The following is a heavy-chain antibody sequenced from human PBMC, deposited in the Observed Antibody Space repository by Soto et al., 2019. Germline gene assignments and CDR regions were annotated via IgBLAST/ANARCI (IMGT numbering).Heavy chain of an antibody. V-gene: IGHV5-51*01. CDR3: ARLGFNYDFLSGYYNVHHYYRLAV. J-gene: IGHJ6*02. Sequence: LGESLKISCMGSGYKVSTWHNFTSYWIAWVRQMPGEGLEWMGIIYPGDSDTRYSPSFQGQVTISADKSINSVYLQWSSLKASDTATYYCARLGFNYDFLSGYYNVHHYYRLAVWGQGTTVTVSS. D-gene: IGHD3-3*01. CDR1: GYKVSTWHNFTSYW. CDR2: IYPGDSDT.